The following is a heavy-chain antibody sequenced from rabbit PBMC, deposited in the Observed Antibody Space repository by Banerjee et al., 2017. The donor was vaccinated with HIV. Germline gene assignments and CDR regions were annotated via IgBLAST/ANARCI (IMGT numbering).Heavy chain of an antibody. Sequence: QSLEESGGGLVQPEGSLTLTCKASGFSFSSGDYICWVRQAPGKGLEWISCIAGSSTGFTYSATWAKGRFTISKTSSTTVTLQLTGLTAADTATYFCARGSAAMTMVITGFYFNLWGPGTLVTVS. J-gene: IGHJ4*01. CDR2: IAGSSTGFT. V-gene: IGHV1S40*01. CDR3: ARGSAAMTMVITGFYFNL. D-gene: IGHD2-1*01. CDR1: GFSFSSGDY.